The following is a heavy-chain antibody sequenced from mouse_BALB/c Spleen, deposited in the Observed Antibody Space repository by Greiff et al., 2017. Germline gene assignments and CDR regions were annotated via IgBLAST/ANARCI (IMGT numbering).Heavy chain of an antibody. J-gene: IGHJ2*01. CDR1: GFTFSSYT. CDR2: ISNGGGST. CDR3: ARQDYGSSYDYFDD. Sequence: DVKLVESGGGLVQPGGSLKLSCAASGFTFSSYTMSWVRQTPEKRLEWVAYISNGGGSTYYPDTVKGRFTISRDNAKNTLYLQMSSLKSEDTAMYYCARQDYGSSYDYFDDWGQGTTLTVSS. V-gene: IGHV5-12-2*01. D-gene: IGHD1-1*01.